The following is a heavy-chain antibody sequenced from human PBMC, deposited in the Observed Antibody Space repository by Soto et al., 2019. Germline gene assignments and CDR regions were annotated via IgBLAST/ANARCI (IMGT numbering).Heavy chain of an antibody. J-gene: IGHJ4*02. CDR2: ISYDGSNK. D-gene: IGHD6-19*01. CDR1: GFTFSSYA. CDR3: ARPIAVAGKVGPFDY. Sequence: QSGGSLRLSCAASGFTFSSYAMHWVRQAPGKGLEWVAVISYDGSNKYYADSVKGRFTISRDNSKNTLYLQMNSLRAEDTAVYYCARPIAVAGKVGPFDYWGQGTLVTVSS. V-gene: IGHV3-30-3*01.